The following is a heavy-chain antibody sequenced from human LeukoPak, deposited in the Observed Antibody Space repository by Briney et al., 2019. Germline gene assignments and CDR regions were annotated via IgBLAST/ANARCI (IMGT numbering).Heavy chain of an antibody. CDR1: GGTFSSYA. V-gene: IGHV1-69*05. CDR3: VRDFVLDAFDI. D-gene: IGHD3-16*01. Sequence: ASVKVSCKASGGTFSSYAISWVRQAPGQGLEWMGGIIPIFGTANYAQKFQGRVTITTDESTSTAYMELSSLRSEDTAVYYCVRDFVLDAFDIWGQGTMVTVSS. J-gene: IGHJ3*02. CDR2: IIPIFGTA.